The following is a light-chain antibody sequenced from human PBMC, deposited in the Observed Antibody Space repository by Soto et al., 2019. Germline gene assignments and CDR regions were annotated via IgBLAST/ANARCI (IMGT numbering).Light chain of an antibody. V-gene: IGLV4-69*01. CDR2: LNSDGSH. CDR1: SGHNNYA. Sequence: QSVLTQSPSASASLGASVKLTCTLSSGHNNYAIAWHQQQPEKGPRYLMRLNSDGSHNKGDGIPDRFSGSSSGAERYLIISGLHSEDEADYYCQTWDAGILVFGTGTKVTVL. J-gene: IGLJ1*01. CDR3: QTWDAGILV.